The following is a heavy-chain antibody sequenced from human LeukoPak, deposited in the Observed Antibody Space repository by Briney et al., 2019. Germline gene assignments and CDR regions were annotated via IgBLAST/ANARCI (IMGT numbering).Heavy chain of an antibody. D-gene: IGHD3-22*01. CDR1: GYTFTSYG. CDR2: ISAYNGNT. Sequence: ASVKVSCKASGYTFTSYGISWVRQAPGQGLEWMGWISAYNGNTNYAQKLQGRVTMTTDTSTSTAYMELRSLRSDDTAVYYCARDQRYYYDGSGYHFTYWGQGTLVTVSS. V-gene: IGHV1-18*01. J-gene: IGHJ4*02. CDR3: ARDQRYYYDGSGYHFTY.